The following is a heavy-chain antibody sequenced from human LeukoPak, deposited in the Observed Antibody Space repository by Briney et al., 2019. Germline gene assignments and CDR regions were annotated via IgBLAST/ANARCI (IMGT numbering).Heavy chain of an antibody. Sequence: GGSLRLSCAASGLTFDDYGMSWVRQAPGKGREWVSGINWNGGSTGYADSVKGRFTISRDNAKNSLYLQMNSLRAEDTALYYCARDPPVRAFWSGHRLGHMDVWVKGTTVTVSS. CDR2: INWNGGST. CDR1: GLTFDDYG. V-gene: IGHV3-20*04. J-gene: IGHJ6*03. CDR3: ARDPPVRAFWSGHRLGHMDV. D-gene: IGHD3-3*01.